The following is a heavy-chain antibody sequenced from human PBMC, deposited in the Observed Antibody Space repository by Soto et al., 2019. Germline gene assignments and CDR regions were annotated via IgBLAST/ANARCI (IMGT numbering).Heavy chain of an antibody. D-gene: IGHD6-13*01. CDR2: ISSSGSTI. J-gene: IGHJ3*02. CDR1: GFTFSDYY. CDR3: AREGGQQLTTRANDAFDI. V-gene: IGHV3-11*01. Sequence: GGSLRLSCAASGFTFSDYYMSWIRQAPGKGLEWVSYISSSGSTIYYADSVKGRFTISRDNAKNSLYLQMNSLRAEDTAVYYCAREGGQQLTTRANDAFDIWGQGTMVTVSS.